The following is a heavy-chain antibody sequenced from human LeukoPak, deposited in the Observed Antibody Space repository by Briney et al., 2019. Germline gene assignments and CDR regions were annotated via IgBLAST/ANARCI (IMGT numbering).Heavy chain of an antibody. CDR1: GGSISSYY. J-gene: IGHJ4*02. CDR2: IYYSGST. Sequence: PSETLSLTCTVPGGSISSYYWSWIRQPPGKVLEWIGYIYYSGSTNYNPSLKSRVTISVDTSKNQFSLKLSSVTAADTAVYYCARDKGLYYFDYWGQGTLVTVSS. CDR3: ARDKGLYYFDY. V-gene: IGHV4-59*01.